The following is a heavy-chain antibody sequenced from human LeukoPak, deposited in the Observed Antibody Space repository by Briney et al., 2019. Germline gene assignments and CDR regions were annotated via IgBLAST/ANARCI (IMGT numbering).Heavy chain of an antibody. CDR3: ARGAYCGGDCFWWFDP. V-gene: IGHV4-34*01. CDR2: INHSGRT. J-gene: IGHJ5*02. D-gene: IGHD2-21*02. CDR1: GGSFSGYY. Sequence: SETLSLTCAVYGGSFSGYYWSCIRQPPGKGLEWIGEINHSGRTNYNPSLKSRVTISVDTSTSQFSLKLRSVTAADTAVYYCARGAYCGGDCFWWFDPWGQGTLVTVSS.